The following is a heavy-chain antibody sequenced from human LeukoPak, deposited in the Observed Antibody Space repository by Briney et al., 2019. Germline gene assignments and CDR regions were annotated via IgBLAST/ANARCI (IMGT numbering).Heavy chain of an antibody. V-gene: IGHV3-66*01. Sequence: PGRSLRLSCAASGFTFSSYGMHWVRQAPGKGLEWVSVIYRAGNTFYADSVKGRFTISRDNSKNTLYLQMDSLRAEDTTIYYCARDGAYTYGYAYYFEYWGQGTLVTVSS. CDR3: ARDGAYTYGYAYYFEY. J-gene: IGHJ4*02. D-gene: IGHD5-18*01. CDR1: GFTFSSYG. CDR2: IYRAGNT.